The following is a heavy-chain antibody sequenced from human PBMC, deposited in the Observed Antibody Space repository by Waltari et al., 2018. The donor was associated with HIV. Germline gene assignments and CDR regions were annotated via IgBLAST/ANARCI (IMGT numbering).Heavy chain of an antibody. CDR3: AKESYDGYYDFWSGHNFFDS. J-gene: IGHJ5*01. CDR1: GFTFKTYG. Sequence: QVRLVASGGRVVQPGSSLTLSCAASGFTFKTYGMHWVRQAAGKGLEWVARLWHDGTNRRYADCASDRFTVSRDNSKNLLFLHMTGLSGDDTGLYFCAKESYDGYYDFWSGHNFFDSWGQGT. D-gene: IGHD3-3*01. V-gene: IGHV3-33*03. CDR2: LWHDGTNR.